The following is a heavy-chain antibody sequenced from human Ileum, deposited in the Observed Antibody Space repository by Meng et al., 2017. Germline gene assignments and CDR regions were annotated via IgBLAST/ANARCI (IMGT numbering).Heavy chain of an antibody. CDR3: ARDGRHWGESPFDP. Sequence: QVQLQEAGPGLVKSSETLSLPCTVSVVSLSNTVYFWGWIRQSPGKGLEWLGSVQNSGSTAYNPSLKSRVTVSLDTSKNQFSLKLTSVTAADTAVYFCARDGRHWGESPFDPWGQGTLVTVSS. D-gene: IGHD7-27*01. J-gene: IGHJ5*02. CDR1: VVSLSNTVYF. CDR2: VQNSGST. V-gene: IGHV4-39*07.